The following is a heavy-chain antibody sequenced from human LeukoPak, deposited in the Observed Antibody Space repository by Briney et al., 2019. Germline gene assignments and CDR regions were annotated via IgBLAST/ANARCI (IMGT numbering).Heavy chain of an antibody. CDR2: MHNSGSS. Sequence: SETLSLSCTVSGASTSHFYGNWIRQPPGKGLEWIGYMHNSGSSKHSPSLKSRVTISIDTSKNHFSLQLTSVTAADTAMYFCARSAEWLRNAFDIWGQGTMVSVSS. V-gene: IGHV4-59*01. J-gene: IGHJ3*02. CDR1: GASTSHFY. D-gene: IGHD5-12*01. CDR3: ARSAEWLRNAFDI.